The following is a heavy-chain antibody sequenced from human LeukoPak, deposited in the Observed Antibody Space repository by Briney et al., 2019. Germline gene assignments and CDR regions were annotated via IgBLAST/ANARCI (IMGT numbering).Heavy chain of an antibody. J-gene: IGHJ4*02. D-gene: IGHD6-19*01. V-gene: IGHV1-2*02. CDR3: AREGIAVAGEWLIGY. CDR2: INPNSGGT. Sequence: GASVKVSCKASGYTFTGYYMHWVRQAPGQGLEWMGWINPNSGGTNYAQKFQGRVTMTRDTSISTAYMELSRLRSDDTAVYYCAREGIAVAGEWLIGYWGQGTLVTVSS. CDR1: GYTFTGYY.